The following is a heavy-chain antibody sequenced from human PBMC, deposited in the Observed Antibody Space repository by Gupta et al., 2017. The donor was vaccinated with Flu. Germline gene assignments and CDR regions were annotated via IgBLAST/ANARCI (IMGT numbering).Heavy chain of an antibody. J-gene: IGHJ4*02. CDR3: TRDRGSSAQTPFDF. D-gene: IGHD3-10*01. V-gene: IGHV3-33*01. CDR1: GFTFSSYA. Sequence: QVQLVESGGGEVQPGRSLRLSCVASGFTFSSYAIHWVRQAPGKGLEWVTVTDYDGSDKYYAASVKGRFTISRDNSKNTLYLEMKSLRADDTAVYYCTRDRGSSAQTPFDFWGQGTLVTVSS. CDR2: TDYDGSDK.